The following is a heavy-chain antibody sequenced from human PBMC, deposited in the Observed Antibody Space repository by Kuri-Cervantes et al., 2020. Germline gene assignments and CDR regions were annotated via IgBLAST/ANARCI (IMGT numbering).Heavy chain of an antibody. Sequence: SETLSLTCTVSGGSISSSSYYWGWIRQPPGKGLEWVGSIYYSGSTNYNPSLKSRVTISVDTSKNQFSLKLSSVTAADTAVYYCARASYCGGDCSPRFDPWGQGTLVTVSS. D-gene: IGHD2-21*01. V-gene: IGHV4-39*07. J-gene: IGHJ5*02. CDR1: GGSISSSSYY. CDR2: IYYSGST. CDR3: ARASYCGGDCSPRFDP.